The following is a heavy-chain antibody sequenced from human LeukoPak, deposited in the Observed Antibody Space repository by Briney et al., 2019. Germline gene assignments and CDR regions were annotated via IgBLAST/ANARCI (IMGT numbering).Heavy chain of an antibody. D-gene: IGHD4-17*01. Sequence: GGSLRLSSAASGFTFSSYSMNSVRQTPGKGLEWVSSISSSSSYIYYADSVKGRFTISRHNAKNSLYLQMNSLRAEDTAVYYCMKGTVTPIDYWGQGTLVTVSS. V-gene: IGHV3-21*01. J-gene: IGHJ4*02. CDR3: MKGTVTPIDY. CDR1: GFTFSSYS. CDR2: ISSSSSYI.